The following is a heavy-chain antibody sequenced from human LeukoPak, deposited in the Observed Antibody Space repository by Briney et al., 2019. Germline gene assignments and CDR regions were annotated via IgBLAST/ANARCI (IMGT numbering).Heavy chain of an antibody. D-gene: IGHD2-8*01. CDR3: ARGPDVAMGYYMDV. J-gene: IGHJ6*03. Sequence: ASVKVSCKASRYTFSDYYIHWVRQAPGQGLEWMGWTKPDSGGANYAQKFQGRGTLTWDTSYSTSYLELSGLRSDDTAVYFCARGPDVAMGYYMDVWGKGTTVTVSS. V-gene: IGHV1-2*02. CDR2: TKPDSGGA. CDR1: RYTFSDYY.